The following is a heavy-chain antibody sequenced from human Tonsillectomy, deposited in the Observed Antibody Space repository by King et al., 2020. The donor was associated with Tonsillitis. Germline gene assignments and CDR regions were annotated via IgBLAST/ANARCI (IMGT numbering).Heavy chain of an antibody. CDR3: ASERLYSSDWGIDY. J-gene: IGHJ4*02. CDR1: GFDFSSYG. D-gene: IGHD6-19*01. V-gene: IGHV3-33*05. Sequence: VQLVESGGGVVQPGGSLRLSCASSGFDFSSYGMHWVRQAPGKGLEWVAVISFDASRENYADSVKGRFTISRDNSKNTLYLQMNSLRAEDTAVHYCASERLYSSDWGIDYWGQGSLVTVSS. CDR2: ISFDASRE.